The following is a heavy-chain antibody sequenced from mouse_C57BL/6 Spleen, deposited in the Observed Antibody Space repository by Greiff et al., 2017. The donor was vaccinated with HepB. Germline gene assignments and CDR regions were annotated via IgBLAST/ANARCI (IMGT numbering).Heavy chain of an antibody. CDR2: ISDGGSYT. CDR3: ASYDYDGAY. V-gene: IGHV5-4*03. D-gene: IGHD2-4*01. Sequence: EVKLQESGGGLVKPGGSLKLSCAASGFTFSSYAMSWVRQTPEKRLEWVATISDGGSYTYYPDNVKGRFTISRDNAKNNLYLQMSHLKSEDTAMYYCASYDYDGAYWGQGTLVTVSA. J-gene: IGHJ3*01. CDR1: GFTFSSYA.